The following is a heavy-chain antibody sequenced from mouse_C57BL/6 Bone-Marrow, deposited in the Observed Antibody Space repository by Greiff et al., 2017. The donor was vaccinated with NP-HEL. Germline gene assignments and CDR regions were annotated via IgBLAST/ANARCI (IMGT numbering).Heavy chain of an antibody. CDR2: ITPSNGGT. CDR1: GYTFTSSW. V-gene: IGHV1-53*01. D-gene: IGHD2-4*01. Sequence: QVQLQQPGTELVKPGASVKLSCKASGYTFTSSWMPWVTQRPGQGLEWIGNITPSNGGTNYNEKFKSKATLTVDKSYSTAYMQLSSLTSEDSAVYYCARSRDYGAMDYGGQGTSGTVSS. J-gene: IGHJ4*01. CDR3: ARSRDYGAMDY.